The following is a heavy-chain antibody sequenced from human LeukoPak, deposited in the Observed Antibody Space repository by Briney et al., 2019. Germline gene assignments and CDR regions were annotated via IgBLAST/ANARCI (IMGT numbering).Heavy chain of an antibody. CDR2: ISSSSSYI. D-gene: IGHD4-17*01. V-gene: IGHV3-21*01. J-gene: IGHJ4*02. CDR3: ARDFTVTTRLFDY. Sequence: GGSLRLSCAASGFTFSSYSMNWFRQAPGKGLEWVSSISSSSSYIYYADSAKGRFTISRDNAKNSLYLQMNSLRAEDTAVYYCARDFTVTTRLFDYWGQGTLVTVSS. CDR1: GFTFSSYS.